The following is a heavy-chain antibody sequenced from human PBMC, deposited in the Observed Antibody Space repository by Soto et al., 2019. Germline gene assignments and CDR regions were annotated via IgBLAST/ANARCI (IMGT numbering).Heavy chain of an antibody. V-gene: IGHV3-72*01. CDR1: GFTLSDYY. CDR2: TRDKPNSYTT. D-gene: IGHD4-4*01. J-gene: IGHJ6*02. Sequence: GGSLRLSCVASGFTLSDYYVDWVRQAPGKGLEWVGRTRDKPNSYTTEYAASVEGRFTISRDDSKNSLYLQLNSPNTEDTAVYYCGRGGYRHYSAYYYYALDVWGQGTTVTVSS. CDR3: GRGGYRHYSAYYYYALDV.